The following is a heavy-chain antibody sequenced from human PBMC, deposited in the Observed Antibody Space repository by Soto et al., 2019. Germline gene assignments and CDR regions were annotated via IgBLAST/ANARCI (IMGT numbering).Heavy chain of an antibody. CDR1: GFTFGDYA. D-gene: IGHD6-19*01. V-gene: IGHV3-49*03. Sequence: GGSLRLSCTTSGFTFGDYAMSWFRQAPGKGLEWVGFIRGKTYGGTTQYAASVKGRFTISRDDSKSIAYLQMNSLKTEDTAVYYCTRDRGTSAWAGPRWGQGTLVTVSS. CDR3: TRDRGTSAWAGPR. J-gene: IGHJ4*02. CDR2: IRGKTYGGTT.